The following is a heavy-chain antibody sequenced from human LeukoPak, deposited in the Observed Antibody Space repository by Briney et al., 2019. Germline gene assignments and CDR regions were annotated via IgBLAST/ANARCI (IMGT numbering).Heavy chain of an antibody. D-gene: IGHD1-26*01. J-gene: IGHJ4*02. CDR1: GYTFTSYY. CDR2: INPSGGST. CDR3: ASSPKWELLPPGGY. V-gene: IGHV1-46*01. Sequence: GASVKVSCKASGYTFTSYYMHWVRQAPGQGLEWMGIINPSGGSTSYAQKFQGRVTMTRDMSTSSVYMELSSLRSEDTAVYYCASSPKWELLPPGGYWGQGTLVTVSS.